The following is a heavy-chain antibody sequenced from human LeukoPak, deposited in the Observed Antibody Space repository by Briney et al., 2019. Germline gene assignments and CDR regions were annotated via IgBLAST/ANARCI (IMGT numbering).Heavy chain of an antibody. J-gene: IGHJ4*02. V-gene: IGHV3-7*05. Sequence: SGGSLRLSCAASGFTFSSHWMSWVRQAPGKGLEWVANIKQEGSEKNYVDSVKGRFTISRDNAKNSLYLQMNSLRAEDTAVYYCARRGRIFGVVIIGYFDYWGQGTLVTVSS. CDR3: ARRGRIFGVVIIGYFDY. CDR1: GFTFSSHW. CDR2: IKQEGSEK. D-gene: IGHD3-3*01.